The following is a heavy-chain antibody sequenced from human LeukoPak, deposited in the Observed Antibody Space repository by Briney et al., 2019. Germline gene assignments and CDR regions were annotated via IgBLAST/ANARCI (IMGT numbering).Heavy chain of an antibody. CDR2: ISSDGSNK. J-gene: IGHJ4*02. D-gene: IGHD3-22*01. CDR1: RFTFNTFG. Sequence: PGGSLRLSCAASRFTFNTFGMHWVRQAPGKGLEWVAVISSDGSNKYYADSVKGRFTISRDNSKDTLYLQMSSLTIEDTAVYYCRAATKYRDYYYDCWGQGTLVTVSS. V-gene: IGHV3-30*03. CDR3: RAATKYRDYYYDC.